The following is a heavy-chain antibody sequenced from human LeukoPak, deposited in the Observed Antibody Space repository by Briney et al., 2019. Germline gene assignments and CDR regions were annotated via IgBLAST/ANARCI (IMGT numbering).Heavy chain of an antibody. Sequence: NPGGSLRLSCAASGFTFRSYSMKWVRKAPGKGLEWVSSISSSSSYIYYADSVKGRFTISRDNAKNLLYLQMNSLRAEDTAVYYCARYSDTGYSSSWYSTPFDYWGQGTLVTVSS. V-gene: IGHV3-21*06. CDR3: ARYSDTGYSSSWYSTPFDY. CDR2: ISSSSSYI. J-gene: IGHJ4*02. D-gene: IGHD6-13*01. CDR1: GFTFRSYS.